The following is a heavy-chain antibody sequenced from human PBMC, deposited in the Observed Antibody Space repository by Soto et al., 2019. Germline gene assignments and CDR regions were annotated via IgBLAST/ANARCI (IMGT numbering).Heavy chain of an antibody. V-gene: IGHV4-59*01. CDR2: ISYTGSA. Sequence: WAPLSITCTVSGGSINYSYWTWIRQPPGKGLEWIGYISYTGSANYNASLKSRLTISVDTSKNQFSLKLSSVTAADTALYYCARVNYGDYYYGMDVWGQGNPGHRLF. J-gene: IGHJ6*02. CDR1: GGSINYSY. D-gene: IGHD4-17*01. CDR3: ARVNYGDYYYGMDV.